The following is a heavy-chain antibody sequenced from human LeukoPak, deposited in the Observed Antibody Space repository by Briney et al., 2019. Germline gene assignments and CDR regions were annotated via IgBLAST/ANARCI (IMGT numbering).Heavy chain of an antibody. CDR2: IYYSGST. D-gene: IGHD3-22*01. J-gene: IGHJ4*02. CDR3: ATHTNNYYDSSGYSDY. Sequence: SETPSLTCTVSGGSISSSSYYWGWLRQPPGKGLEWIGSIYYSGSTYDNPSLKSRVTISVDTSKNQFSLKLSSVTAADTAVYYCATHTNNYYDSSGYSDYWGQGTLVTVSS. CDR1: GGSISSSSYY. V-gene: IGHV4-39*05.